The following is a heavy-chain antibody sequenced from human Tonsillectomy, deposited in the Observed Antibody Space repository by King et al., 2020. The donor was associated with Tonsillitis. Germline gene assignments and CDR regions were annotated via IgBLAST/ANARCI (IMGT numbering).Heavy chain of an antibody. CDR1: GFTFGDYA. V-gene: IGHV3-49*04. CDR3: TREGVDDYGDSGAFDI. CDR2: IRSKAYGGTT. Sequence: VQLVESGGGLVQPGRSLRLSCTASGFTFGDYAMSWVRQAPGKGLEWVGFIRSKAYGGTTEYAASVKGRFTISRDDSKSIAYLQMNSLKTEDTAVYYCTREGVDDYGDSGAFDIWGQGTMVTVSS. J-gene: IGHJ3*02. D-gene: IGHD4-17*01.